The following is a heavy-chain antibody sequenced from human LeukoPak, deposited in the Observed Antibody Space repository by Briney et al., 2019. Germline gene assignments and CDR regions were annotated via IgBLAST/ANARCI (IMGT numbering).Heavy chain of an antibody. Sequence: GGSLRLSCAASGFTFSSYAMHWVRQAPGKGLEWVSAISGSGGSTYYADSVKGRFTISRDNSKNTLYLQMNSLRAEDTAVYYCAKGPIFGVVTNWFDPWGQGTLVTVSS. CDR2: ISGSGGST. J-gene: IGHJ5*02. D-gene: IGHD3-3*01. CDR1: GFTFSSYA. CDR3: AKGPIFGVVTNWFDP. V-gene: IGHV3-23*01.